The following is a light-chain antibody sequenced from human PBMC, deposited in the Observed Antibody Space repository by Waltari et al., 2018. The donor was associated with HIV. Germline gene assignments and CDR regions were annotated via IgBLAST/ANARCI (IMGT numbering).Light chain of an antibody. V-gene: IGLV1-36*01. CDR2: YDD. Sequence: QSVLTQPPSVSGAPRQRVTISCSGGSSNIGSNVVNWYQQLPGKAPRLLIYYDDLLSSGVSDRFSGAKSGTSASLAISGLQSEDEADYYCATLDDILRGYVFGPGTKVTVL. CDR3: ATLDDILRGYV. J-gene: IGLJ1*01. CDR1: SSNIGSNV.